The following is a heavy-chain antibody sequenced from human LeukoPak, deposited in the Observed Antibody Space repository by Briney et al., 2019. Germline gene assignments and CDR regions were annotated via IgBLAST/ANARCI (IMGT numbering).Heavy chain of an antibody. CDR3: VRDVGQLRSDY. Sequence: KPSETPSLTCAVSGYSISSGYYWGWIRQPPGKGLEWIGSIYHSGSTYYNPSLKSRVTISVDTSKNQFSLKLSSVTAADTAVYYCVRDVGQLRSDYWGQGTLVPVSS. J-gene: IGHJ4*02. CDR1: GYSISSGYY. V-gene: IGHV4-38-2*02. CDR2: IYHSGST. D-gene: IGHD2-2*01.